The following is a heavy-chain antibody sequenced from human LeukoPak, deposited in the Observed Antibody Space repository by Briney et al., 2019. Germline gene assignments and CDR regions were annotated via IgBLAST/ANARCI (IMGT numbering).Heavy chain of an antibody. CDR3: ARDNWNYGSSMDV. CDR1: GGSVSSYY. V-gene: IGHV4-59*02. Sequence: SETLSLTCTVSGGSVSSYYWSWIRQPPGKGLEWIGYIYYSGSTNYNPSLKSRVTISVDTSKNQFSVKLSSVTAADTAVYHCARDNWNYGSSMDVWGQGTTVTVSS. J-gene: IGHJ6*02. CDR2: IYYSGST. D-gene: IGHD1-7*01.